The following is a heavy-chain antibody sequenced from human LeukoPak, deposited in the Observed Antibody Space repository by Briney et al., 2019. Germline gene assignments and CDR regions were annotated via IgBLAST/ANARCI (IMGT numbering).Heavy chain of an antibody. D-gene: IGHD3-22*01. J-gene: IGHJ3*02. CDR1: GGTFSSYA. CDR2: IIPIFGTA. V-gene: IGHV1-69*01. CDR3: ARRDSSGYTHDAFDI. Sequence: GASVKVSCKAPGGTFSSYAISWVRQAPGQGLEWMGGIIPIFGTANYAQKFQGRVTITADESTSTAYMELSSLRSEDTAVYYCARRDSSGYTHDAFDIWGQGTMVTVSS.